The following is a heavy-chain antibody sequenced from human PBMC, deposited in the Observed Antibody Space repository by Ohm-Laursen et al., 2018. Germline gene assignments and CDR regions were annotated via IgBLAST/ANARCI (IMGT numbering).Heavy chain of an antibody. CDR3: AKGTTDVDY. D-gene: IGHD1-1*01. V-gene: IGHV3-23*01. CDR2: ISGSGGNT. Sequence: SLRLSCAASGFTVSSNYMSWVRQAPGKGLEWVSAISGSGGNTYYADSVKGRFTISRDNSKNTLYLQMNSLRAEDTAVYYCAKGTTDVDYWGQGTLVTVSS. J-gene: IGHJ4*02. CDR1: GFTVSSNY.